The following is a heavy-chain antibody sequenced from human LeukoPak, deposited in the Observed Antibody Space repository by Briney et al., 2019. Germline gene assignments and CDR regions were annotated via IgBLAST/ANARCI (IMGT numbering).Heavy chain of an antibody. Sequence: GGSLRLSCAASRFTFSDYYMSWIRQAPGKGLEWVSYISSSGSTIYYADSVKGRFTISRDNAKNSLYLQMNSLRAEDTAVYYCARGSVVVVTAISDAFDIWGQGTMVTVSS. CDR3: ARGSVVVVTAISDAFDI. J-gene: IGHJ3*02. D-gene: IGHD2-21*02. CDR1: RFTFSDYY. V-gene: IGHV3-11*04. CDR2: ISSSGSTI.